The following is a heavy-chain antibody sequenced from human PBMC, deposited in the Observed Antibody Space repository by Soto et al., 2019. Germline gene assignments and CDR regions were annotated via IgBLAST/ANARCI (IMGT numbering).Heavy chain of an antibody. CDR1: GDSISNGDYY. CDR3: ASRYLY. CDR2: IDSSGST. J-gene: IGHJ4*02. V-gene: IGHV4-30-4*01. Sequence: SETLSLTCTVSGDSISNGDYYWSWIRQPPGRGLEWIGYIDSSGSTYYNPSLKSRLAMSVDMSKNQFSLRLTSVTAADTAVYYCASRYLYWGQGLLVTVSS. D-gene: IGHD3-16*02.